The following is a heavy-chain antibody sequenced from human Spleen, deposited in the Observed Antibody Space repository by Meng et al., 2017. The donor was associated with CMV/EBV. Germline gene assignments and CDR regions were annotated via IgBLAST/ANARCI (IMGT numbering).Heavy chain of an antibody. CDR3: ARGKWVYDSSGYQHIFDY. CDR2: INHSGST. CDR1: GGSFSGYF. V-gene: IGHV4-34*01. J-gene: IGHJ4*02. Sequence: SETLSLTCAVYGGSFSGYFWTWIRQPPGKGLEWIGEINHSGSTNSNPSLKSRVAISVDTSKNQFSLNLTSETAADTAVYYCARGKWVYDSSGYQHIFDYWGQGTLVTVSS. D-gene: IGHD3-22*01.